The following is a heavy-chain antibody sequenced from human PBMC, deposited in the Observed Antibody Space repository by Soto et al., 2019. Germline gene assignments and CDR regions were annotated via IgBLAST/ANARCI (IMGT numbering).Heavy chain of an antibody. CDR2: IYPGDSDT. CDR3: ARQGTTPLFWFDP. Sequence: LGESLKISCKGSGYSFTSYWIGWVRQMPGKGLEWMGIIYPGDSDTRYSPSFQGQVTISADKSISTAYLQWSSLKASDTAMYYCARQGTTPLFWFDPWGQGTLVTVSS. D-gene: IGHD4-17*01. CDR1: GYSFTSYW. J-gene: IGHJ5*02. V-gene: IGHV5-51*01.